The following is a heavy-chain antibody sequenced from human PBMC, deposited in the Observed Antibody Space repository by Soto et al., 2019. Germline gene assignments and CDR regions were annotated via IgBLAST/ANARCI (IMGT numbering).Heavy chain of an antibody. CDR3: AHRPNTGYWFDP. J-gene: IGHJ5*02. D-gene: IGHD2-8*02. Sequence: QITLKESGPTLVKPTQTLTLTCTFSGFSLTTGGVAVGWIRQPPGKPLDWLALIYWDDDKRYRPSLKSRLTITKGTSKNQVVLTMTNMDPVDTATYYCAHRPNTGYWFDPWGQGTLVTVSS. CDR1: GFSLTTGGVA. V-gene: IGHV2-5*02. CDR2: IYWDDDK.